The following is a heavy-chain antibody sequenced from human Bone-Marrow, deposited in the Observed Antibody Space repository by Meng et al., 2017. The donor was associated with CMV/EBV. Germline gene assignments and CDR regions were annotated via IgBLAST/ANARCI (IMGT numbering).Heavy chain of an antibody. J-gene: IGHJ4*02. Sequence: GESLKISCAASGFTFSSYAMHWVRQAPGKGLEWVAVISYDGSNKYYADSVKGRFTISRDNSKNTLYLQMNSLRAGDTAVYYCARGESSDYWGQGTLVTVSS. CDR1: GFTFSSYA. CDR2: ISYDGSNK. CDR3: ARGESSDY. V-gene: IGHV3-30-3*01.